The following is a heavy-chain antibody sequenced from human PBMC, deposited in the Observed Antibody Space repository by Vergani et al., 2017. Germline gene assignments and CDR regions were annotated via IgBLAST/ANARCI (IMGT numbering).Heavy chain of an antibody. CDR1: GFTFSSYW. V-gene: IGHV3-7*03. J-gene: IGHJ4*02. Sequence: EVQLVESGGGLVQPGGSLRLSCAASGFTFSSYWMSWVCQAPGKGLEWVANIKQDGSEKYYVDSVKGRFTISRDNAKNSLYLQMNSLRAEDTAVYYCARAGGLLWFGVDYWGQGTLVTVSS. CDR3: ARAGGLLWFGVDY. CDR2: IKQDGSEK. D-gene: IGHD3-10*01.